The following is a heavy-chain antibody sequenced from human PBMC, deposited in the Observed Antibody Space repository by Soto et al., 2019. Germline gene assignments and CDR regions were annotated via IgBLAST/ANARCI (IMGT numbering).Heavy chain of an antibody. D-gene: IGHD3-22*01. CDR1: GGSFSGYY. CDR2: INHSGST. V-gene: IGHV4-34*01. CDR3: AREPLHYCSSGYYYQRLYYFDY. J-gene: IGHJ4*01. Sequence: SETLSLTCAVYGGSFSGYYWSWIRQPPGKGLEWIGEINHSGSTNYNPSLKSRVTISVDTSKNQFSLKLSSVTAADTAVYYCAREPLHYCSSGYYYQRLYYFDYWGHGPLVTVSS.